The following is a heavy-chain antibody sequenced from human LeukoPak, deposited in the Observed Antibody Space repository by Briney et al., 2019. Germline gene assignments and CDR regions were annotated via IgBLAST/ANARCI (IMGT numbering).Heavy chain of an antibody. J-gene: IGHJ6*04. Sequence: GESLKISCKGSGYSFTSYWIGWVRQMPGKGLEWMGIIYPGDSDTRYSPSFQGQVTNSADKSISTAYLQWSSLKASDTAMYYCARLGGYGSGSMGYYYYGMDVWGKGTTVTVSS. V-gene: IGHV5-51*01. CDR2: IYPGDSDT. CDR1: GYSFTSYW. CDR3: ARLGGYGSGSMGYYYYGMDV. D-gene: IGHD3-10*01.